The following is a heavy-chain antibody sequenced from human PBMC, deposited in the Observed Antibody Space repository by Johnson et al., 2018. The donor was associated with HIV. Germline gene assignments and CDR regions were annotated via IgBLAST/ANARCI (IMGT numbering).Heavy chain of an antibody. V-gene: IGHV3-30-3*01. CDR1: GLTFSSYA. CDR3: ARGDYDILTGYAFDI. CDR2: ISYDGSNK. Sequence: QVQLVESGGGVVQPGRSLRLSCAASGLTFSSYAMHWVRQAPGKGLEWVAVISYDGSNKYYADSVKGRFTISRENSKNTLYLQMNSLRAEDTAVYYCARGDYDILTGYAFDIWGQGTMVTVSS. J-gene: IGHJ3*02. D-gene: IGHD3-9*01.